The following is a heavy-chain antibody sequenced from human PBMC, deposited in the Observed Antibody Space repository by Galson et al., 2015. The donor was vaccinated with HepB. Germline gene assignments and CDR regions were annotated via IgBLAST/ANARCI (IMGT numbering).Heavy chain of an antibody. CDR3: ASSCDYYDSSGAFDI. J-gene: IGHJ3*02. Sequence: SLRLSCAASGFTFSSYSMNWVRQAPGKGLEWVSYISSSSSTIYYADSVKGRFTISRDNAKNSLYLQMNSLRAEDTAVYYCASSCDYYDSSGAFDIWGQGTMVTVSS. D-gene: IGHD3-22*01. CDR1: GFTFSSYS. V-gene: IGHV3-48*01. CDR2: ISSSSSTI.